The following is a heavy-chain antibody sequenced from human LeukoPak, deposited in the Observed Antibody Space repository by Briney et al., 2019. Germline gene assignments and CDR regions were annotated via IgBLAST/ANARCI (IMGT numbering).Heavy chain of an antibody. CDR1: GGSISSSSYY. Sequence: SETLSLTCTVSGGSISSSSYYWGWIRQPPGKGLEWIGSIYYSGSTYYNPSLKSRVTISVDTSKNQFSLKLSSVTAADTAVYYCARGGGKRAPFDYWGQGTLVTVSS. CDR3: ARGGGKRAPFDY. V-gene: IGHV4-39*01. J-gene: IGHJ4*02. CDR2: IYYSGST. D-gene: IGHD4-23*01.